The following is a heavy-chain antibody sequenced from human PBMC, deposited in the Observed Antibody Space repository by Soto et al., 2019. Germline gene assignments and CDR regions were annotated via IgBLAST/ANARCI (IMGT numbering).Heavy chain of an antibody. Sequence: QVQLVQSGAEVKKPGASVKVSCKASGYTFTSYGIRWVRQAPRQGLELMGWISAYNGNTNYAQKLQGRVTVTTDTSTITAYMELTSLRSDDTAVYYCARDRASCFEPGAFDIWGQGTMVTVSS. J-gene: IGHJ3*02. V-gene: IGHV1-18*01. CDR2: ISAYNGNT. CDR1: GYTFTSYG. CDR3: ARDRASCFEPGAFDI. D-gene: IGHD3-16*01.